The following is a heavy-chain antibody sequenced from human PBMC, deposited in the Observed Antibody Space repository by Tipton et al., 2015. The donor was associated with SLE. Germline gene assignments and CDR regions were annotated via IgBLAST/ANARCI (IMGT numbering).Heavy chain of an antibody. CDR1: GYLFTSYD. Sequence: QSGAEVKEPGASVKVSCQASGYLFTSYDINWVRQATGQGLEWMGWMNPNTGKTDYSPRFQGRLTMTRNTSISTAYMELSSLRSEDTAVYFCARGYTPDGFELWGPGTMVTVSS. J-gene: IGHJ3*01. CDR3: ARGYTPDGFEL. V-gene: IGHV1-8*01. CDR2: MNPNTGKT. D-gene: IGHD5-18*01.